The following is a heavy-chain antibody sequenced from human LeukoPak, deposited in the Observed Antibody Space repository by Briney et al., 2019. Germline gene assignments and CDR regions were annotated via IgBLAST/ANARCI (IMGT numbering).Heavy chain of an antibody. Sequence: ASVKVSCKASGYTXTGYYMHWVRQAPGQGLEWMGWINPNSGGTNYAQKFQGRVTMTRDTSISTAYMELSRLRSDDMAVYYCARWMATVTTPDYWGQGTLVTVSS. D-gene: IGHD4-11*01. CDR2: INPNSGGT. CDR1: GYTXTGYY. CDR3: ARWMATVTTPDY. J-gene: IGHJ4*02. V-gene: IGHV1-2*02.